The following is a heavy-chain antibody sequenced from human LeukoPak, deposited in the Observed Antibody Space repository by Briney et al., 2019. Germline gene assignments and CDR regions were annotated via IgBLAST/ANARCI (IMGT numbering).Heavy chain of an antibody. D-gene: IGHD2-15*01. J-gene: IGHJ6*02. CDR2: INHSGST. CDR1: GGSFSGYY. Sequence: SETLSLTCAVYGGSFSGYYWSWIRQPPGKGLEWIGEINHSGSTNYNPSLKSRVTISVDTSKNQFSLKLSSVTAADTAVYYCARGRDRGVGVVAAMSGMDVWGQGTTVTVSS. CDR3: ARGRDRGVGVVAAMSGMDV. V-gene: IGHV4-34*01.